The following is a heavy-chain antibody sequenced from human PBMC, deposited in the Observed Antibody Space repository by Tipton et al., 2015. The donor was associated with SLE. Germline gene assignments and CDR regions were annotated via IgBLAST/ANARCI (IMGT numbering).Heavy chain of an antibody. D-gene: IGHD1-1*01. V-gene: IGHV4-38-2*02. CDR2: IYTSGST. J-gene: IGHJ4*02. CDR1: GYSISSGYY. CDR3: TRDNWVFTTTGTMV. Sequence: LRLSCAVSGYSISSGYYWGWIRQPPGKGLEWIGSIYTSGSTNYNPSLKSRVTISLDTSKNQFSLRLTSVTAADTAVYYCTRDNWVFTTTGTMVWGQGTLVTVSS.